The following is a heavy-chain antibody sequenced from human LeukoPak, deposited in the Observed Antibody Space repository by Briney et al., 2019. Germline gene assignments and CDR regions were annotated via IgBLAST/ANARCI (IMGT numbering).Heavy chain of an antibody. V-gene: IGHV4-4*07. J-gene: IGHJ5*02. CDR3: ARGGYYGSGNDFRFDP. CDR2: IYSSGSA. CDR1: GASISNYY. Sequence: SETLSLTCTVSGASISNYYWSWIRQPAGKGLEWIGRIYSSGSANYNPSLKSRVTMSVDTSKNQFSLKMSSVTAADTAVYYCARGGYYGSGNDFRFDPWGQGTLVTVSS. D-gene: IGHD3-10*01.